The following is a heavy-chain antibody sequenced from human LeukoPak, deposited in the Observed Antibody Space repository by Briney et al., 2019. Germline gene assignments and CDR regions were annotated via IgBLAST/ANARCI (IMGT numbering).Heavy chain of an antibody. D-gene: IGHD5-12*01. V-gene: IGHV3-23*01. CDR1: GFTFSSYA. J-gene: IGHJ4*02. Sequence: PGGSLRLSCAASGFTFSSYAMSWVRQAPGKGLEWVSAISGSGGSTYYADSVKGRFTISRDNSKNTVYLQMNSLRAEDTAVYYCAKDKYSGYWYEDYWGQGILVTVSS. CDR2: ISGSGGST. CDR3: AKDKYSGYWYEDY.